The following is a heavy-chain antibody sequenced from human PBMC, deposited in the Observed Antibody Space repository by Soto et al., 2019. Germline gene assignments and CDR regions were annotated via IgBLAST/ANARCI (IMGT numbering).Heavy chain of an antibody. Sequence: QVQLVESGGGVVQPGRSLRLSCAASGFTFSAYALHWVRQAPGKGLEWVAGISYDGRNKYYADSVQGRLTIYRDKSKNKMYLEMNSLRGKDTAGYYCARRSGADFDSGGQGTQFSVSS. CDR1: GFTFSAYA. CDR2: ISYDGRNK. D-gene: IGHD1-1*01. J-gene: IGHJ4*02. V-gene: IGHV3-30*04. CDR3: ARRSGADFDS.